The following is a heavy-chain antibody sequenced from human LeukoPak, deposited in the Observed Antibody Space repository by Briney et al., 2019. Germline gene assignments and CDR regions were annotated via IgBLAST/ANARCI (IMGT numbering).Heavy chain of an antibody. CDR1: GGTFSSYA. V-gene: IGHV1-69*05. CDR3: ARDRSDYGDWNDAFDI. CDR2: IIPIFGTA. D-gene: IGHD4-17*01. Sequence: GSSVKVSCKASGGTFSSYAISWVRQAPGQGLEWMGGIIPIFGTANYAQKFQGRGTITTDEATSTAYMELSSLRSEDTAVYYCARDRSDYGDWNDAFDIWRQGTMVTVSS. J-gene: IGHJ3*02.